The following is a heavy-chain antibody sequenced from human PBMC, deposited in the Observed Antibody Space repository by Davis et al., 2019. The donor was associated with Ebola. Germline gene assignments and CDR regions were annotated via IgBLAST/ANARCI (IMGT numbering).Heavy chain of an antibody. CDR2: FDPEDGEA. V-gene: IGHV1-24*01. CDR1: GYTLTELS. J-gene: IGHJ6*02. D-gene: IGHD3-10*01. CDR3: GSGYYYYGMDV. Sequence: ASVKVSCKVSGYTLTELSMHWVRQAPGKGLEWMGSFDPEDGEAIYAQKFQDRVIVTEDTSTDTVYMELSSLRSEDTAVYYCGSGYYYYGMDVWGQGTTVTVSS.